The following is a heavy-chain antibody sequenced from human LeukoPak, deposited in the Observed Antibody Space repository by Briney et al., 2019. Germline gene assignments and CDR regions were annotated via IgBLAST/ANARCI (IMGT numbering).Heavy chain of an antibody. CDR1: GFTFSSYS. D-gene: IGHD3-10*01. CDR3: ARRRGSYSFDY. Sequence: GGSLRLSCAASGFTFSSYSMNWVRQAPGKGLEWVSSISSSSSYIYYADSVKGRFTISRDNAKNSLYLQMNSVRAEDTAVYYCARRRGSYSFDYWGQGTLVTVSS. J-gene: IGHJ4*02. V-gene: IGHV3-21*04. CDR2: ISSSSSYI.